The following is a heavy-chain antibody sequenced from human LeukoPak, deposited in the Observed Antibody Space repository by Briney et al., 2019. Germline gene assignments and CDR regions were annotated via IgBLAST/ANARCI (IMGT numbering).Heavy chain of an antibody. Sequence: ASVKVSCKASGYTFTAYYMHWVRQAPGQGLEWMGWIVPKSGVTNYAQRFQGSVTMTRDTSISTAYMELSRLTSDDTAVYYCATGGAYTYAFQNHWGQGTLVTVST. D-gene: IGHD5-18*01. CDR2: IVPKSGVT. J-gene: IGHJ5*02. CDR3: ATGGAYTYAFQNH. V-gene: IGHV1-2*02. CDR1: GYTFTAYY.